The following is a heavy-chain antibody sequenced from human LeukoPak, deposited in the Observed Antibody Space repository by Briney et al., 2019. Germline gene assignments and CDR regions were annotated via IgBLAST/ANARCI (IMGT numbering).Heavy chain of an antibody. Sequence: KPSETLSLTCAVYGGSFSGYYWSWIRQPPGKGLEWIGEINHSGSTNYNPSLKSRVTISVDTSKNQFSLKLSSVTAADTAVYYCARADYYGSGSTNWFDPWGQGTLVNVSS. CDR3: ARADYYGSGSTNWFDP. J-gene: IGHJ5*02. D-gene: IGHD3-10*01. CDR2: INHSGST. V-gene: IGHV4-34*01. CDR1: GGSFSGYY.